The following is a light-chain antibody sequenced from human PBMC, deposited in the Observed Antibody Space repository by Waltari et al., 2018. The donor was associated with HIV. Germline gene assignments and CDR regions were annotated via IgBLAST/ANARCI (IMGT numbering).Light chain of an antibody. CDR2: INRDGSH. CDR1: SGHITYA. J-gene: IGLJ3*02. CDR3: QSWGAGGV. V-gene: IGLV4-69*01. Sequence: VLTQSPSASASLGDSVKLTCTLDSGHITYAIPWHQHRPEKGPRFLMKINRDGSHYKGDDIPDRFSGSSSGAERFLIISRVQSDDEADYYCQSWGAGGVFGGGTKLTVL.